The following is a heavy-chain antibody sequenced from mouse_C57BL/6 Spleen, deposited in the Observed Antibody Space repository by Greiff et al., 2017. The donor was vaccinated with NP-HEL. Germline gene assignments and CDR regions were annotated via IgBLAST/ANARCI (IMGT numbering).Heavy chain of an antibody. CDR3: TRKGDYFDY. Sequence: ESGAELVRPGASVTLSCKASGYTFTDYEMHWVKQTPVHGLEWIGAIDPETGGTAYNQKFKGKAILTADKSSSTAYMELRSLTSEDSAVYYCTRKGDYFDYWGQGTTLTVSS. CDR2: IDPETGGT. J-gene: IGHJ2*01. CDR1: GYTFTDYE. V-gene: IGHV1-15*01.